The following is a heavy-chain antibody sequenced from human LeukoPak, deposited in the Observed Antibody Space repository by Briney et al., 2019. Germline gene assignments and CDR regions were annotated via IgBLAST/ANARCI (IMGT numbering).Heavy chain of an antibody. J-gene: IGHJ5*02. D-gene: IGHD2-21*02. CDR1: GFTFGDYA. Sequence: GGSLRLSCTASGFTFGDYAMSWVRQAPGKGLEWVGFIRSKAYGGTTEYAASVKGRFTISRDDSKSIAYLQMNSLKTEDTAVYYCGGDGRWFDPWGQGTLVTVSS. CDR2: IRSKAYGGTT. CDR3: GGDGRWFDP. V-gene: IGHV3-49*04.